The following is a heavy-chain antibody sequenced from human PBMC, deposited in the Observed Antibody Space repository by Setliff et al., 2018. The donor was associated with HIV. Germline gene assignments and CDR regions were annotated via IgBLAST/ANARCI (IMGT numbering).Heavy chain of an antibody. CDR2: MNPNSGNT. CDR1: GYTFTSYD. Sequence: ASVKVSCKASGYTFTSYDINWVRQATGQGLEWMGWMNPNSGNTGYAQKFQGRVTMTRDTSISTAYMELSSLRSDDTAVYYCARGAAPRPASVLEFLEWLFPNWFDPWGQGTLVTVSS. CDR3: ARGAAPRPASVLEFLEWLFPNWFDP. D-gene: IGHD3-3*02. J-gene: IGHJ5*02. V-gene: IGHV1-8*01.